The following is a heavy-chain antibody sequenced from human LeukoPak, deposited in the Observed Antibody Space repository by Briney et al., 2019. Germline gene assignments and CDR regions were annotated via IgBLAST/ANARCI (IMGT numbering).Heavy chain of an antibody. J-gene: IGHJ4*02. Sequence: SAISGSGGITYYADSVKGRFTISRDNSKNTLYLQMNSLRAEDTAVYYCAKEDVPYYFDYWGQGTLVTVSS. V-gene: IGHV3-23*01. CDR3: AKEDVPYYFDY. CDR2: ISGSGGIT. D-gene: IGHD3-10*02.